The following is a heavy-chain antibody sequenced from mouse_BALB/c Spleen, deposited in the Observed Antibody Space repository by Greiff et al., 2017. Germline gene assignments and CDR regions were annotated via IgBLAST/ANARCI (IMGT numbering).Heavy chain of an antibody. CDR1: GYSITSDYA. D-gene: IGHD2-13*01. J-gene: IGHJ2*01. Sequence: VQLKQSGPGLVKPSQSLSLTCTVTGYSITSDYAWNWIRQFPGNKLEWMGYISYSGSTSYNPSLKSRISITRDTSKNQFFLQLNSVTTEDTATYYCARSDYSYYFDYWGQGTTLTVSS. CDR3: ARSDYSYYFDY. CDR2: ISYSGST. V-gene: IGHV3-2*02.